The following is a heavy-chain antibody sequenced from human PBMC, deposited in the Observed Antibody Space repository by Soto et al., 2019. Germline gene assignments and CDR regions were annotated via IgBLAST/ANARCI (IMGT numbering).Heavy chain of an antibody. V-gene: IGHV3-30*18. J-gene: IGHJ4*02. CDR3: AKENGGGIGMVTSYFDD. CDR2: ISNDGSNK. CDR1: GFSFSTYG. Sequence: GGSLRLSCAASGFSFSTYGMHWVRQAPGKGLEWVAFISNDGSNKYYADSVKGRFTISRDNSKNTLYLQMNSLRADDTAVYYCAKENGGGIGMVTSYFDDWGQGALVTVSS. D-gene: IGHD5-18*01.